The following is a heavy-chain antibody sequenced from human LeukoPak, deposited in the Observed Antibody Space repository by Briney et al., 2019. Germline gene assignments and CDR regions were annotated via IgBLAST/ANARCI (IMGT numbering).Heavy chain of an antibody. D-gene: IGHD3-16*02. J-gene: IGHJ4*02. V-gene: IGHV1-18*01. CDR1: GYTSTSYG. Sequence: ASVEVSCKASGYTSTSYGISWVRQAPGQGLEWMGWISAYNGNTNYAQKLQGRVTMTTDTSTSTAYMELRSLRSDDTAVYYCARGDYVWGSYRPDYWGQGTLVTVSS. CDR3: ARGDYVWGSYRPDY. CDR2: ISAYNGNT.